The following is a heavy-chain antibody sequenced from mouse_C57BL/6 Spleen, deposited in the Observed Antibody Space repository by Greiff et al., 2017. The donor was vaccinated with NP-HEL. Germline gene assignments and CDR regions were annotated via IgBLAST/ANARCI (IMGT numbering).Heavy chain of an antibody. CDR3: ANDGYSSFDY. Sequence: VQLKESGPGLVKPSQSLSLTCSVTGYSITSGYYWNWIRQFPGNKLEWMGYISYDGSNNYNPSLKNRISITRDTSKNQFFLKLNSVTTEDTATYYCANDGYSSFDYWGQGTTLTVSS. CDR1: GYSITSGYY. J-gene: IGHJ2*01. CDR2: ISYDGSN. V-gene: IGHV3-6*01. D-gene: IGHD2-3*01.